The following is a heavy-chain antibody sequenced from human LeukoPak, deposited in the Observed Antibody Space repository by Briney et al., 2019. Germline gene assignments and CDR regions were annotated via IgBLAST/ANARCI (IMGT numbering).Heavy chain of an antibody. J-gene: IGHJ4*02. D-gene: IGHD3-9*01. CDR1: GFTFSSYA. CDR2: ISYDGSNK. CDR3: ATAESNYDILTGYSRY. Sequence: GGSLRLSCAASGFTFSSYAMHWVRQAPGRGLEWVAVISYDGSNKYYADSVKGRFTISRDNSKNTLYLQMNSLRAEDTAVYYCATAESNYDILTGYSRYWGQGTLVTVSS. V-gene: IGHV3-30*04.